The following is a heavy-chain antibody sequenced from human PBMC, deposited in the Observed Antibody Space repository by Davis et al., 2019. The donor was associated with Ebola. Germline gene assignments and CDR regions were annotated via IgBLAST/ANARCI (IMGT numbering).Heavy chain of an antibody. V-gene: IGHV3-23*01. D-gene: IGHD3-10*01. CDR3: AKGKLWFGKSCKYYVMDV. J-gene: IGHJ6*02. CDR2: ISGSGGRT. Sequence: PRRSLTPSCAAAGVTLTSYAMNWVRQAPGKGLEWVSAISGSGGRTYYEDSVNDRFTISRDTSKNTLYLQMDSLRAKETAVDYCAKGKLWFGKSCKYYVMDVWGQGTTVTVSS. CDR1: GVTLTSYA.